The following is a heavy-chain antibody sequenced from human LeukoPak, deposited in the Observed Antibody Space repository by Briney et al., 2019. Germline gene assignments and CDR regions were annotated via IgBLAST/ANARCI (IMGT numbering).Heavy chain of an antibody. CDR1: GFTFSSYW. CDR3: ARPSAPD. J-gene: IGHJ4*02. D-gene: IGHD2-2*01. V-gene: IGHV3-7*01. CDR2: IKHDGSDK. Sequence: GGSLRLSCVASGFTFSSYWRSWVRQAPGKGLEWVANIKHDGSDKYYVDSVKGRFTISRDNAKNSLYLQMDSLRVEDTAVYYCARPSAPDWGQGTLVTVSS.